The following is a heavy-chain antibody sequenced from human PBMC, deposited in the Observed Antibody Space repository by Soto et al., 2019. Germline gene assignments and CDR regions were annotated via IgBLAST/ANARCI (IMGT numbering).Heavy chain of an antibody. CDR3: ARVIPGAEAWFDP. Sequence: QGQLVQSGAEVKKPGASVKVSCTASGNTFTNFGVTWVRQAPGQWLEWMGSISAYTDDPNYAQKFQGRVTMTIATSTSTAYLDLRSLTSDDTAVYYCARVIPGAEAWFDPWGQGTLVTVSS. CDR2: ISAYTDDP. J-gene: IGHJ5*02. D-gene: IGHD2-2*01. V-gene: IGHV1-18*01. CDR1: GNTFTNFG.